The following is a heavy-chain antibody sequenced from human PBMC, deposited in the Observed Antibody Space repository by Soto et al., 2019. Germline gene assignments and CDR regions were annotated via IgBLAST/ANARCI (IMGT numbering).Heavy chain of an antibody. CDR2: IIPIFGTA. V-gene: IGHV1-69*13. D-gene: IGHD6-6*01. CDR1: GGTFSSYA. Sequence: GASVKVSCKASGGTFSSYAISWVRQAPGQGLEWMGGIIPIFGTANYAQKFQGRVTITADESTSTAYMELSSLRSEDTAMYYCARVSSIAARRSFDSWGQGTLVTVSS. CDR3: ARVSSIAARRSFDS. J-gene: IGHJ4*02.